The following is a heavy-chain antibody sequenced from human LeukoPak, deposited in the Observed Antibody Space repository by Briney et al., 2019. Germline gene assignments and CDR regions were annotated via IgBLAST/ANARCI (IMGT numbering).Heavy chain of an antibody. J-gene: IGHJ4*02. Sequence: ASVKISCKASGYTFTDYNIHWVQQAPGKGLEWVGRVDPEDGATMYGEKFQDRVTITADTSTDTTYMELRSLRSEDTAVYYCANLVVVIAATSFDYWGQGTLVTVSS. CDR2: VDPEDGAT. D-gene: IGHD2-15*01. CDR1: GYTFTDYN. V-gene: IGHV1-69-2*01. CDR3: ANLVVVIAATSFDY.